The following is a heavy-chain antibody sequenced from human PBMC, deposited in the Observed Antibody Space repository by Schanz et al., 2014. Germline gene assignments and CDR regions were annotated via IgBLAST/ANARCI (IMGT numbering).Heavy chain of an antibody. V-gene: IGHV3-21*04. J-gene: IGHJ6*01. Sequence: EVQLVESGGGLVKPGDSLRLSCAASGFTFSSYTMKWVRQAPGKGLEWVSSISSTSTYLYYADSVKGRFTISRDSARNSLYLQMSSLRAEDTAVYYCVKDPDKYNWNDVEGMDVWGPGTTVTVSS. CDR2: ISSTSTYL. D-gene: IGHD1-1*01. CDR3: VKDPDKYNWNDVEGMDV. CDR1: GFTFSSYT.